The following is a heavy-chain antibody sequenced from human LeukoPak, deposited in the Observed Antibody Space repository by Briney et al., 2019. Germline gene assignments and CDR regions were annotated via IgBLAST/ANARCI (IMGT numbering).Heavy chain of an antibody. Sequence: SETLSLTCTLSRGSISSSGYYWGWIRQPPGKGLEWIGSIYYSGSTYYNPSLKSRVTISVDTSKNQFSLKLSSVTAADTAVYYCARSGYSYGADAFDIWGQGTMVTVSS. CDR2: IYYSGST. V-gene: IGHV4-39*07. CDR3: ARSGYSYGADAFDI. D-gene: IGHD5-18*01. J-gene: IGHJ3*02. CDR1: RGSISSSGYY.